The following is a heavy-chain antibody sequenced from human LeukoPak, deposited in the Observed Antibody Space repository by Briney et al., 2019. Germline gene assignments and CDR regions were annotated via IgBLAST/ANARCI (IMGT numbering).Heavy chain of an antibody. D-gene: IGHD6-19*01. CDR1: GFSFDDYD. CDR2: IDWKGRPT. Sequence: PGRSLRLSCAASGFSFDDYDMAWLRQAPGKGLEWVSDIDWKGRPTSYADSVKGRFTISRDNAQKSLYLQMDSLRAEDTALYYCAREVYRIGVGGFDPWGQGTLVIVSS. V-gene: IGHV3-20*04. J-gene: IGHJ5*02. CDR3: AREVYRIGVGGFDP.